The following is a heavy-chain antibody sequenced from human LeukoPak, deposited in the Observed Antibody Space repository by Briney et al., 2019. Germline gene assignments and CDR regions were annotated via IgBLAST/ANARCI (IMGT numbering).Heavy chain of an antibody. CDR2: IYYSGST. Sequence: SETLSLTCTVSGGSISGSSYYWGWIRQPPGKGLEWIGSIYYSGSTYYNPSLKSRVTISVDTSKNQFSLKLSSVTAADTAVYYCARHLSIAAAGTGRYYFDYWGQGTLVTVSS. CDR1: GGSISGSSYY. V-gene: IGHV4-39*01. J-gene: IGHJ4*02. CDR3: ARHLSIAAAGTGRYYFDY. D-gene: IGHD6-13*01.